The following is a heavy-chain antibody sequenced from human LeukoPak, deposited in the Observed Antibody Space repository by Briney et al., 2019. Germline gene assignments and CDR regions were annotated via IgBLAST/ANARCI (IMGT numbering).Heavy chain of an antibody. CDR2: VIPIFGTA. J-gene: IGHJ4*02. D-gene: IGHD5-18*01. V-gene: IGHV1-69*05. CDR3: ARVHTRRGYSYGPADY. Sequence: SVKVSCKASGGTFSSYAISWVRQAPGQGLEWMGGVIPIFGTANYAQKFQGRVTITTDESTSTAYMELSSLRSEDTAVYYCARVHTRRGYSYGPADYWGQGTLVTVSS. CDR1: GGTFSSYA.